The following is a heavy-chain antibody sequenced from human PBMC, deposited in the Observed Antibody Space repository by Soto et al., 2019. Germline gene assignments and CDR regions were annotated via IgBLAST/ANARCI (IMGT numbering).Heavy chain of an antibody. CDR3: ARQTGIRDYCCGMDV. D-gene: IGHD1-1*01. CDR2: IYYSGST. Sequence: PSETLSLTCTVSGGSITSYYWSWIRQPPGKGLEWIGYIYYSGSTNYNPSLKSRVTISVDTSKNQFSLKLSSVTAADTAVYYCARQTGIRDYCCGMDVWGQRTTLTVSS. J-gene: IGHJ6*02. V-gene: IGHV4-59*01. CDR1: GGSITSYY.